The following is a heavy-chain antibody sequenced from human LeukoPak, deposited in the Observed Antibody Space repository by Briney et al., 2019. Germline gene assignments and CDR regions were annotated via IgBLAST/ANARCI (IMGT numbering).Heavy chain of an antibody. CDR2: INPNSGGT. Sequence: ASVKVSCKASGYTFTGYYMHWVRQAPGQGLEWMGRINPNSGGTNYAQKFQGRVTMTRDTSISTAYMELSRLRSDDTAVYYCARYDSGYDYRGIDYWGQGTLVTVSS. CDR3: ARYDSGYDYRGIDY. V-gene: IGHV1-2*06. D-gene: IGHD5-12*01. J-gene: IGHJ4*02. CDR1: GYTFTGYY.